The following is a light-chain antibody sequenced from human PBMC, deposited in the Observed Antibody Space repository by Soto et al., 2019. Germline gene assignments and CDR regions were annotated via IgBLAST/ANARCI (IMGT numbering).Light chain of an antibody. Sequence: QSVLTQPASVSGSPGQSITISCTGTSSDVGSYNLVSWYQQHPGKAPKLMIYEGSKRPSGVSNRFSGSKSGNTASLTISGLQADGEADYYCCSYAGSSTDVVFGGGTKLTVL. J-gene: IGLJ2*01. CDR1: SSDVGSYNL. CDR2: EGS. CDR3: CSYAGSSTDVV. V-gene: IGLV2-23*01.